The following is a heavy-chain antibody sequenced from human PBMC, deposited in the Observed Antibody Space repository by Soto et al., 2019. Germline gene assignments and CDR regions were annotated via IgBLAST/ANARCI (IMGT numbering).Heavy chain of an antibody. J-gene: IGHJ6*02. CDR2: IIPIFGTA. CDR3: AREEYSSGWYHYNYYYYGMDV. Sequence: SVKVSCKASGGTFSSYAISWVRQAPGQGLEWMGGIIPIFGTANYAQKFQGRVTITADESTSTAYMELSSLRSEDTAVYYCAREEYSSGWYHYNYYYYGMDVWGQATTVTVSS. D-gene: IGHD6-19*01. CDR1: GGTFSSYA. V-gene: IGHV1-69*13.